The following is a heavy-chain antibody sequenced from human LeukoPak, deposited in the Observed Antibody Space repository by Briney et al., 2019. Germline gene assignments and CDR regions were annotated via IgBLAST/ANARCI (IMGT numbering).Heavy chain of an antibody. D-gene: IGHD4-11*01. Sequence: SVKVSCTASGGTFSSYAISWVRQAPGQGLEWMGGIIPIFGTANYAQKFQGRVTITADESTSTAYMELSSLRSEDTAVYYCARVPNPTVTTYYFDYWGQGTLVTVSS. CDR1: GGTFSSYA. V-gene: IGHV1-69*13. CDR3: ARVPNPTVTTYYFDY. CDR2: IIPIFGTA. J-gene: IGHJ4*02.